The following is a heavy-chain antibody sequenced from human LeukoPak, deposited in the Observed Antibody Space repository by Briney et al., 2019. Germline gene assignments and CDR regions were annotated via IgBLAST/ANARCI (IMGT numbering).Heavy chain of an antibody. V-gene: IGHV3-7*01. CDR1: GFTFSSYW. CDR3: ARGSYSSSWYVYYYMDV. D-gene: IGHD6-13*01. J-gene: IGHJ6*03. CDR2: IKQDGSEK. Sequence: GGSLRLSCAASGFTFSSYWMSWVRQAPGKGLEWVANIKQDGSEKYYVDSVKGRFTISRDNAKNSLYLQMNSLRAEDTAVYYCARGSYSSSWYVYYYMDVWGKGTTVTVSS.